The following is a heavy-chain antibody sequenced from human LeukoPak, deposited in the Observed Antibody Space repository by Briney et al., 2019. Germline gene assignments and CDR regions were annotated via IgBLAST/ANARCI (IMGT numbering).Heavy chain of an antibody. CDR1: GGSISSGSYY. V-gene: IGHV4-61*02. J-gene: IGHJ4*02. CDR2: IYTSGST. Sequence: SGTLSLTCTVSGGSISSGSYYWSWIRQPAGKGLEWIGRIYTSGSTNYNPSLKSRVTISVDTSKSQFSLKLSSVTAADTAVYYCAGTYCGGDCYSTNFDYWGQGTLVTVSS. D-gene: IGHD2-21*02. CDR3: AGTYCGGDCYSTNFDY.